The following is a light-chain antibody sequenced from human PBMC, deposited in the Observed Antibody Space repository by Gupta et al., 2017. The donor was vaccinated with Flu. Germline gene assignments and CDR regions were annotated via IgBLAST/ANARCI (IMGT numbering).Light chain of an antibody. J-gene: IGLJ1*01. CDR3: CSYAGTFTFV. CDR1: SSDVGNYEY. Sequence: TSSDVGNYEYVSWYQQHPGKAPKLMIYDVSRRPSGVPDRFSGSKSGNTASLTVSGLQADDEAVYYCCSYAGTFTFVFGTGTKVTVL. V-gene: IGLV2-11*03. CDR2: DVS.